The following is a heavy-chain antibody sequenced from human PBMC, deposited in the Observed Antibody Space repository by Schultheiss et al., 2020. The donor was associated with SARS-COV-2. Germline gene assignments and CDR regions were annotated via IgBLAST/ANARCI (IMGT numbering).Heavy chain of an antibody. J-gene: IGHJ6*02. CDR2: INPNSGGT. V-gene: IGHV1-2*02. Sequence: ASVKVSCKASGYTFTGYYMYWVRQAPGQGLEWMGWINPNSGGTNYAQKFQGRVTMTRDTSISTAYMELSRLRSDDTAVYYCARDQYYDFWSGYYSYYYYGMDVWGQGTTVTVSS. D-gene: IGHD3-3*01. CDR1: GYTFTGYY. CDR3: ARDQYYDFWSGYYSYYYYGMDV.